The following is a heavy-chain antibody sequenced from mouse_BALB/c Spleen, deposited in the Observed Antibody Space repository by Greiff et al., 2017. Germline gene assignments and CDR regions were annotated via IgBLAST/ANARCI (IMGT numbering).Heavy chain of an antibody. CDR1: GFNIKDTY. CDR2: IDPANGNT. J-gene: IGHJ4*01. V-gene: IGHV14-3*02. Sequence: VQLQQSGAELVKPGASVKLSCTASGFNIKDTYMHWVKQRPEQGLEWIGRIDPANGNTKYDPKFQGKATITADTSSNTAYLQLSSLTSEDTAVYYSARSTRITDAIDYWGQGTSVTVSS. CDR3: ARSTRITDAIDY. D-gene: IGHD2-4*01.